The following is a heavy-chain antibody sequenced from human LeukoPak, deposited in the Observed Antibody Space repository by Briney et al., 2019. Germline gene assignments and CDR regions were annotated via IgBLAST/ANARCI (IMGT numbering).Heavy chain of an antibody. Sequence: GGSLRLSCAASGFTFSNYEMNWVRQAPGKGPEWLSYISDSGSTIYYADSVKGRFTISRDNAKNSLFLQMNSLRAEDTAVYYCAREGLSGLGDMPFDYWGQGTLVTVSS. J-gene: IGHJ4*02. V-gene: IGHV3-48*03. CDR3: AREGLSGLGDMPFDY. CDR2: ISDSGSTI. D-gene: IGHD3-3*01. CDR1: GFTFSNYE.